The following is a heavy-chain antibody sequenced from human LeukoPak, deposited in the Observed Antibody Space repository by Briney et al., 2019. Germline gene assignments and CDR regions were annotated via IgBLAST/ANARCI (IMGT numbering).Heavy chain of an antibody. D-gene: IGHD3-16*01. J-gene: IGHJ4*02. CDR3: ARGPTTLDYVWYFDY. Sequence: PGGSLRLSCAASGFTFSSYWMHWVRQAPGKGLVWVTRINSDGSSTSYADSVKGRFTISRDNAKNTLYLQMNSLRAEDTAVYYCARGPTTLDYVWYFDYWGQGTLVTVSS. V-gene: IGHV3-74*01. CDR2: INSDGSST. CDR1: GFTFSSYW.